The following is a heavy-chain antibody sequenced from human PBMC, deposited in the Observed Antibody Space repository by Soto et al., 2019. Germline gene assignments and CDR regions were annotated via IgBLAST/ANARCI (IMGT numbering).Heavy chain of an antibody. D-gene: IGHD2-21*01. J-gene: IGHJ5*02. CDR3: ARALRDSPGWFDP. CDR2: IYHSGST. CDR1: GGSISSGGYS. Sequence: LSLTCAVSGGSISSGGYSWSWIRQPPGKGLEWIGYIYHSGSTYYNPSLKSRVTISVDRSKNQFSLKLSSVTAADTAVYYCARALRDSPGWFDPWGQGTLVTVSS. V-gene: IGHV4-30-2*01.